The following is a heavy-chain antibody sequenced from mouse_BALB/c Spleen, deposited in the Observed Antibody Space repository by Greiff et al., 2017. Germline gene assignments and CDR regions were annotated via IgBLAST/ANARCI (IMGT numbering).Heavy chain of an antibody. CDR3: ARDGYDGYAMDY. D-gene: IGHD2-2*01. Sequence: EVQRVESGGGLVKPGGSLKLSCAASGFTFSSYAMSWVRQSPEKRLEWVAEISSGGSYTYYPDTVTGRFTISRDNAKNTLYLEMSSLRSEATAMYYCARDGYDGYAMDYWGQGTSVTVSS. CDR2: ISSGGSYT. CDR1: GFTFSSYA. V-gene: IGHV5-9-4*01. J-gene: IGHJ4*01.